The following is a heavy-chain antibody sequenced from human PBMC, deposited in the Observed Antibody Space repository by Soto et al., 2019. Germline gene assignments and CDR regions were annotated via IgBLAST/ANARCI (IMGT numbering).Heavy chain of an antibody. D-gene: IGHD6-19*01. J-gene: IGHJ3*01. V-gene: IGHV3-30*18. CDR2: ISFDGSDE. CDR3: AKDKGPDASGWHHKDAFDV. Sequence: QVQLVESGGGVVQPGRSLRLSCAATGFTFNNYGLHWVRQAPGKGLEWVAVISFDGSDEYYADSVKGRFTISRDNSKNTMYLQMNSLRAEDSAVYYCAKDKGPDASGWHHKDAFDVWGQWTAVTVSS. CDR1: GFTFNNYG.